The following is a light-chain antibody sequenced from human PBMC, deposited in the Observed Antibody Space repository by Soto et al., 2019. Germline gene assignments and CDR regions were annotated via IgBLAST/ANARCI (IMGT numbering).Light chain of an antibody. CDR1: QSVGSS. Sequence: ETVMTRSPATLSVSPGERATLSCRASQSVGSSLAWYQQRPGQAPRLLIYDAFIRATGIPARFSGSESGTDFTLTISSLEPEDFAVYYCQQRSNWPLTFGQGTRLEIK. CDR2: DAF. CDR3: QQRSNWPLT. J-gene: IGKJ5*01. V-gene: IGKV3-11*01.